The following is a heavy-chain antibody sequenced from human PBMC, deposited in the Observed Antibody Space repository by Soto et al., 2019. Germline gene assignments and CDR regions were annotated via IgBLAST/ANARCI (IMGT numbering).Heavy chain of an antibody. CDR3: ARMNVDSYQFYYAMDV. V-gene: IGHV2-26*01. J-gene: IGHJ6*02. D-gene: IGHD4-17*01. Sequence: SGPTLVNPTETLTLTCTVSGFSLTTGKMGVSWIRQPPGKALEWLAHIFSGNERSYSTSLQGRLTISKDTSGSQVVLSTTNVDPVDTATYYCARMNVDSYQFYYAMDVWGQGTTVTVSS. CDR2: IFSGNER. CDR1: GFSLTTGKMG.